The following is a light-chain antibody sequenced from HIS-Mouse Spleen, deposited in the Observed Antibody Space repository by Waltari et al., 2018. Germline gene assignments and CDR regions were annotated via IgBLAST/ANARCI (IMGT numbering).Light chain of an antibody. CDR1: ELGDKY. J-gene: IGLJ2*01. CDR2: QDS. Sequence: SYELTQPPSVSVSPGQTASITCPGDELGDKYACWYQQKPGQSPVLVIYQDSKRPSGIPERFSGSNSGNTATLTISGTQAMDEADYYCQAWDGFGGGTKLTVL. V-gene: IGLV3-1*01. CDR3: QAWDG.